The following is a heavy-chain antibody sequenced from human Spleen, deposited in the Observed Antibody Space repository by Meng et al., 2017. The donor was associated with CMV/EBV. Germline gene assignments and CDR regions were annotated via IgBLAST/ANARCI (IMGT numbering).Heavy chain of an antibody. CDR3: AYLGWLDSLDY. CDR2: INPNSGGT. V-gene: IGHV1-2*02. D-gene: IGHD6-19*01. Sequence: VQPAQSRAEVKNPVDSMKVACKACGHTFSGYYMHGVRKVPGQGLEWIGWINPNSGGTNYGQKFPGRVTMTRDTSISIAYMELSRLRSDDTAVYYCAYLGWLDSLDYWCQGTLVTVSS. J-gene: IGHJ4*02. CDR1: GHTFSGYY.